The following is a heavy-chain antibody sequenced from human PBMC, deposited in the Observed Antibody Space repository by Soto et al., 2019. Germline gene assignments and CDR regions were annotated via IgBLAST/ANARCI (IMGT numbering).Heavy chain of an antibody. V-gene: IGHV3-30*18. CDR2: ISYDGSNQ. D-gene: IGHD6-25*01. Sequence: GGSLRLSCAASGFTFSTFAMHWVRQAPGKGLEWVAVISYDGSNQYYAESLKGRFTIARDNSKNTLSLQMSSLRAEDTAVYCCAKDNAGYSSGSSFFDYWGQGTLVTVSS. CDR1: GFTFSTFA. J-gene: IGHJ4*02. CDR3: AKDNAGYSSGSSFFDY.